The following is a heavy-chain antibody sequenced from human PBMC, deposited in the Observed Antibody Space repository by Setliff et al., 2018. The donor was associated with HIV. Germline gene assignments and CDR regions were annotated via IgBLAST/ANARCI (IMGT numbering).Heavy chain of an antibody. CDR2: FDHEEGKI. V-gene: IGHV1-24*01. J-gene: IGHJ6*02. CDR1: GDTLTKLS. Sequence: ASVKVSCKVSGDTLTKLSIYWVRQAPGKGLEWMGGFDHEEGKIIYAQKFQGRVSMTEDTSTDTAYMDLSSLRSDDTAVYYCAREIGDYYDSSGYYPPTDYYYGMDVWGQGTTVTVSS. CDR3: AREIGDYYDSSGYYPPTDYYYGMDV. D-gene: IGHD3-22*01.